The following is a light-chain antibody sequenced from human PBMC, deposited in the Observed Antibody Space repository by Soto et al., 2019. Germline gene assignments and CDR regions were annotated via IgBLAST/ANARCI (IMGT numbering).Light chain of an antibody. V-gene: IGKV3-15*01. J-gene: IGKJ4*01. Sequence: EIVMTQSPATLSVSPGERATLSCRASQSVSSNLAWYQQKPGQAPRLLIYGPSTRATGILARFSGSGSGTEFTLTISSLKSEDFAVYYCQQYNNWPPLTFGGGTKVQIK. CDR1: QSVSSN. CDR3: QQYNNWPPLT. CDR2: GPS.